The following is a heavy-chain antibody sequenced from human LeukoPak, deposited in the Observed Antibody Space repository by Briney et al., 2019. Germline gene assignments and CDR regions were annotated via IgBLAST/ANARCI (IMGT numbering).Heavy chain of an antibody. D-gene: IGHD2-2*01. CDR3: ARVDTRHCSNTSCYQSAFDV. J-gene: IGHJ3*01. V-gene: IGHV4-4*07. Sequence: PSETLSLTCTVSGGSISSYYWSWIRQPAGKGLEWIGRIYTSGSTNYNPSLKSRVTMSVDTSKNQFPLKLSSVTAADTAVYYCARVDTRHCSNTSCYQSAFDVWGQGTMVTVSS. CDR2: IYTSGST. CDR1: GGSISSYY.